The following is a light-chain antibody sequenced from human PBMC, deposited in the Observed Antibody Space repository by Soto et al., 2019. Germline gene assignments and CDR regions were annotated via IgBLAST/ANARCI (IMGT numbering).Light chain of an antibody. CDR1: QGISSY. V-gene: IGKV1-9*01. Sequence: DIQLTQSPSFLSASVGDRVTITCRASQGISSYLAWYQQKSGKAPKLLIYAASTLQSGVPSRFSGSGSGTEFTLTSISLQPEDFATYYCQQLNSYPRTFGQGTKLEIK. J-gene: IGKJ2*01. CDR2: AAS. CDR3: QQLNSYPRT.